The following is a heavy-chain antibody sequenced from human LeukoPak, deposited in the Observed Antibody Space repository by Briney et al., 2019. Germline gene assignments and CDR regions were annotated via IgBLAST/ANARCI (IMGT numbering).Heavy chain of an antibody. CDR1: GFTFSSYW. J-gene: IGHJ4*02. D-gene: IGHD6-13*01. CDR2: INSDGSST. V-gene: IGHV3-74*01. CDR3: AKFIAAPFYFDY. Sequence: GGSLRLSCAASGFTFSSYWMHWVRQAPGKGLVWVSRINSDGSSTSYADSVKGRFTISRDNAKNTLYLQMNSLRAEDTAVYYCAKFIAAPFYFDYWGQGTLVTVSS.